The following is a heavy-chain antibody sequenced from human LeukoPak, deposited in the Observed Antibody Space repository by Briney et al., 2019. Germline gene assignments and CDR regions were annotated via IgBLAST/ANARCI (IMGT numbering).Heavy chain of an antibody. CDR2: IYYSGST. CDR3: ARTRVYCSSTSCYPSHFDP. D-gene: IGHD2-2*01. CDR1: GGSISSYY. Sequence: SETLFLTCTVSGGSISSYYWSWIRQPPGKGLEWIGYIYYSGSTNYNPSLKSRVTISVDTSKNQFSLKLSSVTAADTAVYYCARTRVYCSSTSCYPSHFDPWGQGTLVTVSS. J-gene: IGHJ5*02. V-gene: IGHV4-59*01.